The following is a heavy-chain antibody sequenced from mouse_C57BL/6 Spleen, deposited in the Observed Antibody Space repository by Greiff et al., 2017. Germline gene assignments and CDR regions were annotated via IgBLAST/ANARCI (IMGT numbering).Heavy chain of an antibody. V-gene: IGHV5-17*01. Sequence: EVKVEESGGGLVKPGGSLKLSCAASGFTFSDYGMHWVRQAPEKGLEWVAYISSGSSTIYYADTVKGRFTISRDNAKNTLFLQMTSLRSEDTAMYYCAREIDYYGSSFDYWGQGTTLTVSS. J-gene: IGHJ2*01. CDR1: GFTFSDYG. D-gene: IGHD1-1*01. CDR2: ISSGSSTI. CDR3: AREIDYYGSSFDY.